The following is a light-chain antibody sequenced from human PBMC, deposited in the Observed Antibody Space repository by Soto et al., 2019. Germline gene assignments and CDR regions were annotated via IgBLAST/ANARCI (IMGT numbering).Light chain of an antibody. CDR2: AAS. Sequence: DIQMTQSPSSVSASVGDRDTITCRASQGISTNLAWHQQKPGKAPKXLIYAASSLQSGVPPRFSGSGSGTDCTLTISSLQPEDVAMYYCLQANRVPLSLGQGTRLEIK. J-gene: IGKJ5*01. CDR1: QGISTN. V-gene: IGKV1-12*01. CDR3: LQANRVPLS.